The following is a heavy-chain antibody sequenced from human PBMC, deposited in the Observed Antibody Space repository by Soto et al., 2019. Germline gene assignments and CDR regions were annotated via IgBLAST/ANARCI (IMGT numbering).Heavy chain of an antibody. Sequence: GASVKVYCKASGYTFTSYGISWVRQAPGQGLEWMGWISAYNGNTNYAQKLQGRVTMTTDTSTSTAYMELRSLRSDDTAVYYCARAHITIFFLGNGSHHVLLSLPARRSSDL. D-gene: IGHD3-3*01. CDR3: ARAHITIFFLGNGSHHVLLSLPARRSSDL. CDR2: ISAYNGNT. V-gene: IGHV1-18*01. CDR1: GYTFTSYG. J-gene: IGHJ2*01.